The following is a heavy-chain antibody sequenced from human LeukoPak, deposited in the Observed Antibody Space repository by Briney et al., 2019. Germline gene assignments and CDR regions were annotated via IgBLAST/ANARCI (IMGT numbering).Heavy chain of an antibody. CDR3: ARGIRGAADY. D-gene: IGHD3-16*01. V-gene: IGHV4-59*01. J-gene: IGHJ4*02. CDR2: IYYSGYT. Sequence: SETLSLTCTVSGGSISSYYWSWIRQPPGKGLEWIGYIYYSGYTSYNPSLKSRVTISVDTSKNQFSLNLNSVTAADTAVYYCARGIRGAADYWGQGTLVTVSS. CDR1: GGSISSYY.